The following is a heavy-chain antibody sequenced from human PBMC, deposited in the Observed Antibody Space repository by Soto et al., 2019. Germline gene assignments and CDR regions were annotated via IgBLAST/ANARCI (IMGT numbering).Heavy chain of an antibody. D-gene: IGHD1-20*01. CDR1: GFTFSNYW. CDR2: INSDGSST. J-gene: IGHJ4*02. V-gene: IGHV3-74*01. CDR3: VRDNFGVDY. Sequence: GSLRLSCAASGFTFSNYWMQWVRQAPGKGLVWVSHINSDGSSTTYADSVKGRFTISRDNAKNTLYMQMNSLGAEDTAVYFCVRDNFGVDYWGQGTLVTVSS.